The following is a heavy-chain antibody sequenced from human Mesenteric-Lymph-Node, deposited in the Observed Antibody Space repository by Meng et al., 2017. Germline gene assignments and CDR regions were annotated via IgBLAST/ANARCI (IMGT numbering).Heavy chain of an antibody. D-gene: IGHD3-10*01. Sequence: GGSLRLSCAASGFTFSDYYMSWIRQAPGKGLEWVSYISSSGSTIYYADSVKGRFTISRDNAKNSLYLQMNSLRAEDTAVYYCARDMDYGSGSYTYGMDVWGQGTTVTVSS. CDR1: GFTFSDYY. V-gene: IGHV3-11*01. J-gene: IGHJ6*02. CDR3: ARDMDYGSGSYTYGMDV. CDR2: ISSSGSTI.